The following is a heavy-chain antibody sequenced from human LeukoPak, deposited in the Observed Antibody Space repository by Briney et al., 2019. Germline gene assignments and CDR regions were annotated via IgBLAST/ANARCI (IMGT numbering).Heavy chain of an antibody. Sequence: PGGSLRLSCAASGFTFSSNGMHWVRQAPGKGLEWVAVISHDGSKKYHADSVKGRFTISRDNSKNTLYMQMSSLSAEDTAIYYCARDQMSGSFSDFDYWGQGTLVTVYS. J-gene: IGHJ4*02. V-gene: IGHV3-30*03. CDR2: ISHDGSKK. CDR1: GFTFSSNG. CDR3: ARDQMSGSFSDFDY. D-gene: IGHD1-26*01.